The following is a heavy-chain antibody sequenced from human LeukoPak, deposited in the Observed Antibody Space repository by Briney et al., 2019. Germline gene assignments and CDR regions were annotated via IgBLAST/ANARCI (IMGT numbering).Heavy chain of an antibody. D-gene: IGHD4-11*01. V-gene: IGHV5-51*01. J-gene: IGHJ6*03. CDR2: IYPGDSDT. Sequence: GESLKISCKGSGYSFTSYWIGWVRQMPGKGLEGMGIIYPGDSDTRYSPSFQGQVTISADKSISTAYLQWSSLKASDTAMYYCARQTTDSDGGYYYYMDVWGKGTTVTVSS. CDR1: GYSFTSYW. CDR3: ARQTTDSDGGYYYYMDV.